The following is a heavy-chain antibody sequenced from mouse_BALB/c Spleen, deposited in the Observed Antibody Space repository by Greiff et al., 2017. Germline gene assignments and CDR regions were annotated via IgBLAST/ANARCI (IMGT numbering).Heavy chain of an antibody. CDR1: GYSFTSYW. Sequence: QVHVKQPGAELVRPGASVKLSCKASGYSFTSYWMNWVKQRPGQGLEWIGMIHPSDSETRLNQKFKDKATLTVDKSSSTAYMQLSSPTSEDSAVYYCARSPYDYDAAWFAYWGQGTLVTVSA. D-gene: IGHD2-4*01. J-gene: IGHJ3*01. V-gene: IGHV1-61*01. CDR3: ARSPYDYDAAWFAY. CDR2: IHPSDSET.